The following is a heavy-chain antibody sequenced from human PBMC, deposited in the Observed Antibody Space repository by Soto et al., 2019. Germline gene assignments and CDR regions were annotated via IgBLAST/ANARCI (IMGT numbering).Heavy chain of an antibody. CDR1: GGSISSSSYY. V-gene: IGHV4-39*01. CDR3: ARKGVTYYYYGMDV. CDR2: IYYSGST. J-gene: IGHJ6*02. Sequence: PSETLSLTCTVSGGSISSSSYYWGWIRQPPGKGLEWIGSIYYSGSTYYNPSLKSRVTISVDTSKNQFSLKLSSVTAADTAVYYCARKGVTYYYYGMDVWGQGTTVTVS. D-gene: IGHD2-21*02.